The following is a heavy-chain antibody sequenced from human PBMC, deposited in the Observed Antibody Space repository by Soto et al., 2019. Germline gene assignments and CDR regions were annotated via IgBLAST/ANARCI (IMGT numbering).Heavy chain of an antibody. CDR2: ISYSGST. CDR3: AREVNNYYGMDV. J-gene: IGHJ6*02. V-gene: IGHV4-30-4*01. CDR1: GASISSYDYY. Sequence: QVQLQESGPGLVKPSQTLSLTCSISGASISSYDYYWSWFRQPPGKGLEWMGYISYSGSTYYKPALKSRITISVDTSKTQFSLILSSVTAADTAVFYCAREVNNYYGMDVWGQGTTVTVSS.